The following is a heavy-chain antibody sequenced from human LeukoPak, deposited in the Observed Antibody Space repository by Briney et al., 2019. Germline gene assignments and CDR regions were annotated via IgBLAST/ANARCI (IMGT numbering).Heavy chain of an antibody. CDR3: ARGVTMIVVVIHDWDFDL. CDR2: IYYTRST. D-gene: IGHD3-22*01. Sequence: PSETLSLTCTVSGGSISSSSYYWGWIRQPPGKGLEWIGSIYYTRSTYYNPSLKSRVTISVDTSKNQFSLKLTSVTAADTAVYYCARGVTMIVVVIHDWDFDLWGRGTLVTVSS. V-gene: IGHV4-39*01. CDR1: GGSISSSSYY. J-gene: IGHJ2*01.